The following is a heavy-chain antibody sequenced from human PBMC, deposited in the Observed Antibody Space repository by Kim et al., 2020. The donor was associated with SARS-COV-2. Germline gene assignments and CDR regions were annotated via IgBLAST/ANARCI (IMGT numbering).Heavy chain of an antibody. D-gene: IGHD3-3*01. CDR1: GYTFTSYD. J-gene: IGHJ6*02. V-gene: IGHV1-8*01. CDR2: MNPNSGNT. CDR3: ARRWDLWDPHYYCYGMDV. Sequence: ASVKVSCKASGYTFTSYDINWVRQSTGQGLEWMGWMNPNSGNTGYAQKFQGRVTMTRNNSISTAYMELSSLRSEDTAVYYCARRWDLWDPHYYCYGMDVWGQATTVTVAS.